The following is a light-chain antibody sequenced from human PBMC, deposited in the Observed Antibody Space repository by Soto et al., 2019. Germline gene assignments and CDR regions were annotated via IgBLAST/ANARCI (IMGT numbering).Light chain of an antibody. CDR1: QCISNY. CDR2: AAS. V-gene: IGKV1-16*01. CDR3: QKYNSYPPN. Sequence: DIQITHSPSSLSASVVDRVIITFLASQCISNYLAWFQQKPGKAPKSLIYAASILQSGVPSRFGGSGSGAVFTLTISSLQPEDFATYYCQKYNSYPPNFGQGTRLEIK. J-gene: IGKJ5*01.